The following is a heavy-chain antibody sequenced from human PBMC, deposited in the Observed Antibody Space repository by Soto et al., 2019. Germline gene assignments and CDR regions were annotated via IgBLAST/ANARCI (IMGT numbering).Heavy chain of an antibody. J-gene: IGHJ5*02. CDR2: ISWSSGNI. CDR1: GFTFDDYA. D-gene: IGHD6-13*01. V-gene: IGHV3-9*01. CDR3: ARGGSGALTAAAGRTNWFDP. Sequence: EVQLVESGGGVVQPGRSLRLSSTGSGFTFDDYAMYWVRQRPGAGLEWVAGISWSSGNIAHADSVKGRFTVSRDNDMSSLYLQMNSLRVEDTAMYYCARGGSGALTAAAGRTNWFDPWGQGTLVIVSS.